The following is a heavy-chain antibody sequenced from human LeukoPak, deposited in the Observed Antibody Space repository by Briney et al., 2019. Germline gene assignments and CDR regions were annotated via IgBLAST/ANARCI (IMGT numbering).Heavy chain of an antibody. CDR2: IYSGGST. J-gene: IGHJ5*02. CDR3: AREYDFWTGTDFSRGWLDP. Sequence: GGSLRFSCAASGCTVSSNYMSWVRQAPGKGLEWVSVIYSGGSTYYADSVKGRFTISRDNSKNTLYLQMNSLRAEDTAVYYCAREYDFWTGTDFSRGWLDPWGQGILVTVSS. V-gene: IGHV3-53*01. D-gene: IGHD3-3*01. CDR1: GCTVSSNY.